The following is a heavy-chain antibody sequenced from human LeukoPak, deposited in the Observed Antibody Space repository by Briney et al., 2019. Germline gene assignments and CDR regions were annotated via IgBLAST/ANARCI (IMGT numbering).Heavy chain of an antibody. CDR3: ARVVGDGYSPAFDY. CDR1: GGSISSYY. V-gene: IGHV4-59*01. CDR2: IFYSGST. J-gene: IGHJ4*02. Sequence: SETLSLTCTVSGGSISSYYWSWIRQPPGKGLEWLGYIFYSGSTNYNPSPKSGVTISVDTSKNQFSLKLSSVTAADTAVYYCARVVGDGYSPAFDYWGQGTLVTVSS. D-gene: IGHD5-24*01.